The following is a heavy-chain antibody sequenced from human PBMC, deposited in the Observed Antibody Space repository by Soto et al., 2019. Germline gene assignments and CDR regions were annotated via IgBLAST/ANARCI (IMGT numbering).Heavy chain of an antibody. D-gene: IGHD3-10*01. CDR3: ARGPNGSGIRIPDYFYYLGV. CDR2: VSHSGST. V-gene: IGHV4-34*01. CDR1: GGSFSGYY. J-gene: IGHJ6*03. Sequence: QVQLQEWGAGLLKPTETLSLTCAVYGGSFSGYYWSWVRQLPGKGLEWIGEVSHSGSTNYNPSLRIIITRSVDTSKSHFSLKRSSLTAAYTSVYYCARGPNGSGIRIPDYFYYLGVWGKGTTVTVS.